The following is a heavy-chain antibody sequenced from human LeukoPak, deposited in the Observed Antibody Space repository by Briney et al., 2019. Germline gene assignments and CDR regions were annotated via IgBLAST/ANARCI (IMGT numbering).Heavy chain of an antibody. CDR2: INHNGNVN. Sequence: GGSLRLSCAVSGFTFSSYWMNWARQAPGKGLEWVASINHNGNVNYYVDSVKGRFTISRDNAKNSLYLQMSNLRDEDTAVYFCARGGGLDVWGQGATVTVSS. CDR3: ARGGGLDV. V-gene: IGHV3-7*03. J-gene: IGHJ6*02. CDR1: GFTFSSYW. D-gene: IGHD3-16*01.